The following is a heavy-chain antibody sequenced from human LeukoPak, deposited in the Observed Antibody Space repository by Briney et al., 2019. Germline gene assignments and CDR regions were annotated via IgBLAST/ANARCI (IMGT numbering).Heavy chain of an antibody. CDR1: GFTFSNCG. CDR3: AKDWGYCSGGSCYSIDY. CDR2: ISHSGIST. Sequence: GGSLRLSCAASGFTFSNCGMSWVRQAPGKGLEWVAGISHSGISTYYEDSVKGRFTISRDNSKNTLYLQMNSLRAEDTAVYYCAKDWGYCSGGSCYSIDYWGQGTLVTISS. D-gene: IGHD2-15*01. J-gene: IGHJ4*02. V-gene: IGHV3-23*01.